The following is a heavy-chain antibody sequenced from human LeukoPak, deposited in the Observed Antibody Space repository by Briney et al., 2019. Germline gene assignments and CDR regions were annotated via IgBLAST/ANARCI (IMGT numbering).Heavy chain of an antibody. V-gene: IGHV3-48*04. Sequence: GGSLRLSCAASGFTFSSYSMNWVRQAPGKGLEWVSYISSSSSTIYYADSVKGRFTISRDNAKNSLYLQMNSLRAEDTAVYYCARVGLGYCSSTSCSVPFDPWGQGTLVTVSS. CDR2: ISSSSSTI. D-gene: IGHD2-2*01. CDR1: GFTFSSYS. CDR3: ARVGLGYCSSTSCSVPFDP. J-gene: IGHJ5*02.